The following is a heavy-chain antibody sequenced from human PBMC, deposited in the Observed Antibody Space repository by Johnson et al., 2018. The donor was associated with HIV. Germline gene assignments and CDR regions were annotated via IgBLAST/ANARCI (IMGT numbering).Heavy chain of an antibody. CDR3: AKGKSSGRGAFDI. CDR2: LYSGGST. D-gene: IGHD6-19*01. CDR1: GFTVSSNY. Sequence: VQLVESGGGLIQPGGSLRLSCAASGFTVSSNYMSWVRQAPGKGLEWVSVLYSGGSTYFADSVKGRFTISRDNSKNTLYLQINSLRAEDTAVFYCAKGKSSGRGAFDIWGQGTKVIVSS. J-gene: IGHJ3*02. V-gene: IGHV3-66*03.